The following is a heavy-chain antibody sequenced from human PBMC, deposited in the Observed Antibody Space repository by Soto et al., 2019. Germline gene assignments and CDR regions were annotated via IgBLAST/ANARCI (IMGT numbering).Heavy chain of an antibody. D-gene: IGHD3-3*01. Sequence: QVQLVQSGAEVKKPGSSVKVSCKASGGTFSSYAISWVRQAPGQGLEWMGGIIPIFGTANYAQKFQGRVTITADESTSTAYMELSSLRSDDTAVYYCAIRGSGYDFWSGSEGSFDYWGQGTLVTVSS. CDR2: IIPIFGTA. CDR3: AIRGSGYDFWSGSEGSFDY. V-gene: IGHV1-69*01. CDR1: GGTFSSYA. J-gene: IGHJ4*02.